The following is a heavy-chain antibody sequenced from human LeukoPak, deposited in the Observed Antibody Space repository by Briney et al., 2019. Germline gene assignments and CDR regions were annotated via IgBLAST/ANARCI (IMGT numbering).Heavy chain of an antibody. J-gene: IGHJ4*02. CDR3: ARTHKTGDRTLYYFDY. CDR1: GFSLRTSGKC. Sequence: EAGPALVNPTQTLTLTCTFSGFSLRTSGKCVSWIRQPPRKALEWLARIDYDDDKYYSTSLKTRLTISKDTSKNQVVLTMTDMDPVDTATYYCARTHKTGDRTLYYFDYWGQGTLVTVSS. V-gene: IGHV2-70*11. D-gene: IGHD7-27*01. CDR2: IDYDDDK.